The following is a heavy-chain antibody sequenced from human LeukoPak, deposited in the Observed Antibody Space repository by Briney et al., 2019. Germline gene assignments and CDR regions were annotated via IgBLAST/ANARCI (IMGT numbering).Heavy chain of an antibody. V-gene: IGHV3-7*03. D-gene: IGHD6-13*01. CDR2: IKQDGSEK. J-gene: IGHJ4*02. CDR3: AKDRSWYFSDY. CDR1: GFTFSSYW. Sequence: TGGSLRLSCAASGFTFSSYWMSWVRQAPGKGLEWVANIKQDGSEKYYVDSVKGRFTISRDNSKNTLYLQMNSLRAEDTAVYYCAKDRSWYFSDYWGQGTLVTVSS.